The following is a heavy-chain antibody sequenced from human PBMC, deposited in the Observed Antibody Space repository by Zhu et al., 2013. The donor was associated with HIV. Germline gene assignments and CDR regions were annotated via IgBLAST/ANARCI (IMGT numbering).Heavy chain of an antibody. Sequence: QVQLQESGPGLVKPSETLSLTCAVSGDSVSSFYWSWIRQTPGKGLEWLGPISQSGSTKYNPSLESRVTISIETSKNVFSLRLTSVTAADTAMYYCAKEGSKKAVDYWGPGLLVTVSP. D-gene: IGHD3-10*01. CDR1: GDSVSSFY. CDR3: AKEGSKKAVDY. V-gene: IGHV4-59*02. J-gene: IGHJ4*02. CDR2: ISQSGST.